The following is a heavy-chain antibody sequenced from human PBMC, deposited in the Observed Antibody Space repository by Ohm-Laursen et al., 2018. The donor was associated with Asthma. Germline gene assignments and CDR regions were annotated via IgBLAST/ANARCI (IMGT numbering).Heavy chain of an antibody. CDR2: INAGNGNT. Sequence: GASVKVSCKASGYTFTSYAMHWVRQAPGQRLEWMGWINAGNGNTKYSQKFQGRVTITRDTSASTAYMELSSLRSEDTAVYYCARAGAVAGTFDYWGQGTLVTVSS. CDR3: ARAGAVAGTFDY. J-gene: IGHJ4*02. CDR1: GYTFTSYA. V-gene: IGHV1-3*01. D-gene: IGHD6-19*01.